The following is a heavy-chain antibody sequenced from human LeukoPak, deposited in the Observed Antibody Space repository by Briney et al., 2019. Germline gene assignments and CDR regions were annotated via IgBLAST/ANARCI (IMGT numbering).Heavy chain of an antibody. V-gene: IGHV3-9*01. CDR3: AKDRVSLGIAVASDY. CDR2: ISWNSGSI. D-gene: IGHD6-19*01. CDR1: GFTFDDYA. J-gene: IGHJ4*02. Sequence: GGSLRLSCAASGFTFDDYAMHWVRQAPGKGLEWVSGISWNSGSIGYADSVKGRFTISRDNSKNTLYLQMNSLRAEDTAVYYCAKDRVSLGIAVASDYWGQGTLVTVSS.